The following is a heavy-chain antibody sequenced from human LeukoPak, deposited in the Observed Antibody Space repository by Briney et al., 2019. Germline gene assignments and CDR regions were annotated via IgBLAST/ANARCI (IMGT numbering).Heavy chain of an antibody. CDR1: GFTFSSYG. D-gene: IGHD1-26*01. J-gene: IGHJ4*02. CDR3: AKGTRELDYIFDY. CDR2: IRYDGSNK. V-gene: IGHV3-30*02. Sequence: PGGSLRLSCAASGFTFSSYGMHWVRQAPGKGPEWVAFIRYDGSNKYYADSVKGRFTISRDNSKNTLYLQMNSLRAEDTAVYYCAKGTRELDYIFDYWGQGTLVTVSS.